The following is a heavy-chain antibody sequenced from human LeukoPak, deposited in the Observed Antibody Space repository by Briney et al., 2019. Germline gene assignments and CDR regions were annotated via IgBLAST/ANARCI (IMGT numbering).Heavy chain of an antibody. V-gene: IGHV3-23*01. CDR3: AKDKYSPNINNWFDP. CDR1: GFTFSSYA. CDR2: ISGSGGSP. Sequence: GGSLRLSCAASGFTFSSYAMSWVRQAPGKGLEWVSAISGSGGSPYYADSVKGRFTISRDNSKNTLYLQMNSLRAEDTAVYYCAKDKYSPNINNWFDPWGQGTLVTVSS. D-gene: IGHD5-18*01. J-gene: IGHJ5*02.